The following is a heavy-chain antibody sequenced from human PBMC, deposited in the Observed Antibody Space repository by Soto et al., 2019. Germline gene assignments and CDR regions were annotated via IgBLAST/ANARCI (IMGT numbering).Heavy chain of an antibody. CDR3: ARTPFYSNYEHWFDP. Sequence: GASVKVSCKASGYTFTSYYMHWVRQAPGQGLEWMGIINPSGGSTSYAQKFQDRVTMTRDTSTSTVYMELSSLRSEDTAVYYCARTPFYSNYEHWFDPWGQGTLVTVSS. D-gene: IGHD4-4*01. CDR2: INPSGGST. J-gene: IGHJ5*02. CDR1: GYTFTSYY. V-gene: IGHV1-46*03.